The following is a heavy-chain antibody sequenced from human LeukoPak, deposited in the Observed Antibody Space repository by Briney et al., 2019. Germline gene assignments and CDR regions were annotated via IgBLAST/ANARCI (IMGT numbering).Heavy chain of an antibody. CDR2: ISSDGSNQ. CDR3: ARGGDCSSTSCYLPFDL. Sequence: GRSLRPSCAASGLTISTYGIHWVRLAPGTGLELEAVISSDGSNQDYADSVKRRFTISRASSKNTLYLQMNSLRPEDTAVYYCARGGDCSSTSCYLPFDLWGQGTLVTVSS. V-gene: IGHV3-30*04. J-gene: IGHJ4*02. CDR1: GLTISTYG. D-gene: IGHD2-2*01.